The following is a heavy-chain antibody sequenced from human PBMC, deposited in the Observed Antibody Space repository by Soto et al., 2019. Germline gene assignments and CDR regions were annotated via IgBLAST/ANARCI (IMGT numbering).Heavy chain of an antibody. CDR3: AKDMTGYYSLIDY. Sequence: YGAHRVRKKTGKGLEWVAVISYDGSNKYYADSVKGRFTISRDNSKNTLYLQMNSLRAEDTDVYYCAKDMTGYYSLIDYWGQGTLVTVSS. V-gene: IGHV3-30*18. D-gene: IGHD3-9*01. CDR1: YG. CDR2: ISYDGSNK. J-gene: IGHJ4*02.